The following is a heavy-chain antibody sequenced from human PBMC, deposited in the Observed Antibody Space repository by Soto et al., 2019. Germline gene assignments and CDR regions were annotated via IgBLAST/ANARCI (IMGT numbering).Heavy chain of an antibody. D-gene: IGHD5-12*01. V-gene: IGHV2-5*02. CDR2: IYWDDDK. CDR3: ALKGDGYRGFKY. J-gene: IGHJ4*02. Sequence: QITLKESGPTLVKPTQTLTLTCTLSGFSLSTSGVGVGWIRQPPGKALEWLALIYWDDDKRYSPFLKSRLTLTKDTSKNQVVLTLTNMDPVDTATYYCALKGDGYRGFKYWGQGTLVTVSS. CDR1: GFSLSTSGVG.